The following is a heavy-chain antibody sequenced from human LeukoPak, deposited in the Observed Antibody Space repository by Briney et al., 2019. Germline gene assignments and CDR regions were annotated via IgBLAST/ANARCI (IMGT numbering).Heavy chain of an antibody. V-gene: IGHV3-74*01. CDR3: ARGRYYLDS. CDR1: GFTFSTYW. D-gene: IGHD4-17*01. J-gene: IGHJ4*02. Sequence: GGSLRLSCAASGFTFSTYWMHWVRKAPGKGLVWVSRFNSDGSSTYYADPVKGRFTISRDNAKNTLYLQMNSLRAEDTAVYYCARGRYYLDSWGQGTLVTVSS. CDR2: FNSDGSST.